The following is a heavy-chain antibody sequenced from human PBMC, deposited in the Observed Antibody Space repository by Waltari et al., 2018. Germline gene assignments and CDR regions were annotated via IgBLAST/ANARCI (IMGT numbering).Heavy chain of an antibody. V-gene: IGHV4-39*07. D-gene: IGHD1-1*01. CDR3: ARWGESPVTRHQYNWFDP. CDR2: IYYSGST. J-gene: IGHJ5*02. Sequence: QLQLQESGPGLVKPSETLSLTCTVSGGSISSSSYYWGWIRQPPGQGLEWIGSIYYSGSTYYNPSLKSRVTISVDTSKNQFSLKLSSVTAADTAVYYCARWGESPVTRHQYNWFDPWGQGTLVTVSS. CDR1: GGSISSSSYY.